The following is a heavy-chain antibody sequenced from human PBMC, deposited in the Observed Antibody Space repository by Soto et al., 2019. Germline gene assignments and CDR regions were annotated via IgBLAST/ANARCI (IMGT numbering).Heavy chain of an antibody. CDR1: GFTFSSYG. V-gene: IGHV3-30*18. CDR3: AKDYVSIVTMLRGVIIDAFDI. CDR2: ISYDGSNK. D-gene: IGHD3-10*01. Sequence: SLRLSCAASGFTFSSYGMHWVRQAPGKGLEWVAVISYDGSNKYYADSVKGRFTISRDNSKNTLYLQMNSLRAEDTAVYYCAKDYVSIVTMLRGVIIDAFDIWGQGTMVTVSS. J-gene: IGHJ3*02.